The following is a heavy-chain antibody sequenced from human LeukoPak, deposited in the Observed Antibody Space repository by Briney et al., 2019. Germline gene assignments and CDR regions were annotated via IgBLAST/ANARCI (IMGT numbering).Heavy chain of an antibody. D-gene: IGHD2-8*02. CDR2: IYTSGST. CDR3: ARHLTGSSVCIEY. J-gene: IGHJ4*02. CDR1: DGSISNYY. V-gene: IGHV4-4*09. Sequence: SETLSLTSTVSDGSISNYYWSWIRQPPGKGLEWIGYIYTSGSTNYNPPLKSRVTISVDTSKNQFSLKLSSVTAADTAVYYCARHLTGSSVCIEYWGQGTLVTVSS.